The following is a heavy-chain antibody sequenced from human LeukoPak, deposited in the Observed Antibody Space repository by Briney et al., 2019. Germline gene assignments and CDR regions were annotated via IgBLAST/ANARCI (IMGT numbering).Heavy chain of an antibody. V-gene: IGHV4-30-4*08. D-gene: IGHD2-8*01. J-gene: IGHJ4*02. CDR1: GGSISSGDYY. CDR3: ARYCTNGVCFPYYFDY. Sequence: PSETLSLTCTVSGGSISSGDYYWSWIRQPPGKGLEWIGYIYYSGSTYYNPSLKSRVTISVDTSKNQFSLKLSSVTAADTAVYYCARYCTNGVCFPYYFDYWGQGTLVTVSS. CDR2: IYYSGST.